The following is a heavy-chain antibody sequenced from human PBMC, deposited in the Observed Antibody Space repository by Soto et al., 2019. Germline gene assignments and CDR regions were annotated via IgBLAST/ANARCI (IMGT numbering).Heavy chain of an antibody. CDR1: GFTFSSYA. Sequence: GGSLRLSCAASGFTFSSYAMHWVRQAPGKGLEWVAVISYDGSNKYYADSVKGRFTISRDNSKNTLYLQMNSLRAEDTAVYYCARAEIEYYFDYWGQGTLVTVSS. CDR3: ARAEIEYYFDY. V-gene: IGHV3-30-3*01. J-gene: IGHJ4*02. CDR2: ISYDGSNK.